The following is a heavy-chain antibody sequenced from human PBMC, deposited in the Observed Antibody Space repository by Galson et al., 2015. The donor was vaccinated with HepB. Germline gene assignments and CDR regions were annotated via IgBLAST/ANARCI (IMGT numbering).Heavy chain of an antibody. CDR1: GGTFNTYA. J-gene: IGHJ4*02. Sequence: SVKVSCKASGGTFNTYAITWVRQAPGQGLEGMGGIIPIFGTANYAQKFQGRVTITADDSTSTAYMELSSLRSEDTAVYYCATRGAGYYDTSGYYDYWGQGTLVTVSS. CDR3: ATRGAGYYDTSGYYDY. V-gene: IGHV1-69*13. CDR2: IIPIFGTA. D-gene: IGHD3-22*01.